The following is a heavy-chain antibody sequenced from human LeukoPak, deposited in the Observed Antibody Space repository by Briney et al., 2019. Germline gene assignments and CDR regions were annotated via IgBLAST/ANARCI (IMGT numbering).Heavy chain of an antibody. J-gene: IGHJ6*02. CDR2: IYYSGRT. CDR3: ARVRIEYSSSSSEGGYYYGMDV. Sequence: PSETLSLTCTVSGGSISDYYWNWMRQPPGKGLEWIGYIYYSGRTNYNPSLKSRVSISVDTSKNQFSLKLSSVTAADTAVYYCARVRIEYSSSSSEGGYYYGMDVWGQGTTVTVSS. CDR1: GGSISDYY. D-gene: IGHD6-6*01. V-gene: IGHV4-59*01.